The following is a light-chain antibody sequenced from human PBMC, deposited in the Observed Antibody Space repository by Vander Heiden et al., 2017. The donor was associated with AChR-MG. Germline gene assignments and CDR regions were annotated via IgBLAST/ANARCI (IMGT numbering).Light chain of an antibody. J-gene: IGKJ1*01. CDR2: AAS. CDR1: QSISSY. V-gene: IGKV1-39*01. Sequence: DIQITQDPSSLSASVGDSVPITGRARQSISSYLNWYQQKPGKAPKLLIYAASSLQSGVPSRFSGSGSGTDFTLPISSLQPEEFATYDCQQSDSTLWTFGQGTKVEIK. CDR3: QQSDSTLWT.